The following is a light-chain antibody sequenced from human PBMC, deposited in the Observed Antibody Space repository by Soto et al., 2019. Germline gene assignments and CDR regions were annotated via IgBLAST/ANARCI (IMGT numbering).Light chain of an antibody. V-gene: IGKV1-5*01. CDR3: QQANSFPLT. CDR1: QSISNW. J-gene: IGKJ4*01. CDR2: DAS. Sequence: DIQMTQSPSTLSASVGDRLTITCRASQSISNWLAWYQQRPGKXPKXXIFDASSLESGVPSRFSGSGSGTDLTITISSLQPEDFETYYCQQANSFPLTFGGGTKVDIK.